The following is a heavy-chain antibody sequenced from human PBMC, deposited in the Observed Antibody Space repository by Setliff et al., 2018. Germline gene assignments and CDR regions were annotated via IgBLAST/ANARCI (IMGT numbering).Heavy chain of an antibody. CDR1: GFIFNNFW. CDR2: INQRESAK. D-gene: IGHD1-26*01. CDR3: ARAGAPISHDQWFES. Sequence: TGGSLRLSCSASGFIFNNFWMSWVRQAPGKGLEWVANINQRESAKLYVDSVKGRFTISKDDAKNSMYLQMNTLRAEDTAVYYCARAGAPISHDQWFESWGQGTLVTVSS. J-gene: IGHJ5*01. V-gene: IGHV3-7*01.